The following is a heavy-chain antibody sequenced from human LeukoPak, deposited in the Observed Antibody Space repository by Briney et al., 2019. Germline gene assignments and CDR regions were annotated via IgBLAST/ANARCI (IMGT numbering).Heavy chain of an antibody. CDR3: ARYTGTTVSWFDP. D-gene: IGHD1-7*01. Sequence: SETLSLTCAVSGGSISSGGYSWSWIRQPPGKGLEWIGYIYHSGSTYYNPSLKSRVTISVDRPKNQFSLKLSSVTAADTAVYYCARYTGTTVSWFDPWGQGTLVTVSS. V-gene: IGHV4-30-2*01. J-gene: IGHJ5*02. CDR2: IYHSGST. CDR1: GGSISSGGYS.